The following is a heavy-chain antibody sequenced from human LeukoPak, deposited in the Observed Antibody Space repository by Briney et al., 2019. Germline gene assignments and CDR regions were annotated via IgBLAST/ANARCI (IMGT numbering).Heavy chain of an antibody. CDR2: INHSGST. D-gene: IGHD5-12*01. J-gene: IGHJ4*02. Sequence: SETLSLTCAVYGGSFSSYYWSWIRQPPGKGLEWIGEINHSGSTSFNPSLKSRVTISLDTSKSQFSLNPSSVTAADTAVYYCARGRGVATTRVFDYWGQGTLVTVSS. V-gene: IGHV4-34*01. CDR1: GGSFSSYY. CDR3: ARGRGVATTRVFDY.